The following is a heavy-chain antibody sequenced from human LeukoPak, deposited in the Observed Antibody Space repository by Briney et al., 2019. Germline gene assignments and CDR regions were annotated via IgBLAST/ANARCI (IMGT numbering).Heavy chain of an antibody. D-gene: IGHD6-19*01. V-gene: IGHV3-11*01. J-gene: IGHJ4*02. Sequence: GWSLRLSCAASGFTFSDYYMSWIRQAPGKGLEWVSYISSSGSTIYYADSVKGRFTISRDNAKNSLYLQMNSLRAEDTAVYYCARETATLAVGHLDYWGQGTLVTVSS. CDR3: ARETATLAVGHLDY. CDR1: GFTFSDYY. CDR2: ISSSGSTI.